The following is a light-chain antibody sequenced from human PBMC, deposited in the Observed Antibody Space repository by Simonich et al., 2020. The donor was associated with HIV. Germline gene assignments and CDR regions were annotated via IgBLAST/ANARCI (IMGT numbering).Light chain of an antibody. Sequence: SYVLTQPPSVSVAPGKTARITCGGKNIGSKSVHWYQQKPGQAPVLVGYDDSDRPSGIPERFSGSNSGNTATLTISRVEAGDEADYYCQVWDSSSVVFGGGTKLTVL. CDR1: NIGSKS. J-gene: IGLJ2*01. CDR3: QVWDSSSVV. V-gene: IGLV3-21*03. CDR2: DDS.